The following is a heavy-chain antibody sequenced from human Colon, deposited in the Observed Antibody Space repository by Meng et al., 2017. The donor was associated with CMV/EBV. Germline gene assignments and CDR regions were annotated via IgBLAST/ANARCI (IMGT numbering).Heavy chain of an antibody. D-gene: IGHD3-10*01. V-gene: IGHV3-11*04. J-gene: IGHJ6*02. Sequence: GESLKISCAASEFTFSDYFMTWVRQAPGKGLEWVSYISTTSGSIFYADSVKGRFTISRDNARNSLYLQINDLGAEDTAVYYCARDSNYYYYYGMDVWGQGTAVTVSS. CDR1: EFTFSDYF. CDR2: ISTTSGSI. CDR3: ARDSNYYYYYGMDV.